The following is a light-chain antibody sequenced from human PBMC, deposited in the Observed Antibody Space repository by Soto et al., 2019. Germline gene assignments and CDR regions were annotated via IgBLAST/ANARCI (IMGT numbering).Light chain of an antibody. CDR1: QSVGNS. CDR2: RAS. Sequence: EIVMTQFPATLSVSPGERATLFCRASQSVGNSLAWYQQKPGQAPRLLFYRASSRATGVAARFSGSGSGTEFTLTLSSLQSEDFAVYFCQQYKNWCTFGQGTKLEIK. CDR3: QQYKNWCT. J-gene: IGKJ2*02. V-gene: IGKV3-15*01.